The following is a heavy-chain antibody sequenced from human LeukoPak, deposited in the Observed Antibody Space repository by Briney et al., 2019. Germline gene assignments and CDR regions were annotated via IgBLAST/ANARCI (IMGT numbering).Heavy chain of an antibody. CDR3: ASHTYDILTEEYNWFDP. J-gene: IGHJ5*02. V-gene: IGHV4-39*07. Sequence: SETLSLTCTVSGGSISSSSYYWGWIRQPPGKGLEWIGSIYYSGSTYYNPSLKSRVTISVDTSKNQFSLKLSSVTAADTAVYYCASHTYDILTEEYNWFDPWGQGTLVTVSS. D-gene: IGHD3-9*01. CDR2: IYYSGST. CDR1: GGSISSSSYY.